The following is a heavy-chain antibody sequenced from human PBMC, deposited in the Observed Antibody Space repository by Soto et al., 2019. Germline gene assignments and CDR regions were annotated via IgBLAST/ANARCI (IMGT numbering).Heavy chain of an antibody. CDR3: ATLWFGEADY. CDR1: GGSISSSSYY. D-gene: IGHD3-10*01. V-gene: IGHV4-39*01. CDR2: IYYSGST. J-gene: IGHJ4*02. Sequence: QLQLQESGPGLVKPSETLSLTCTVSGGSISSSSYYWGWIRQPPGKGLEWIGSIYYSGSTYYNPSLKSRVTISVHTSKNQFSLKLSSVTAADTAVYYCATLWFGEADYWGQGTLVTVSS.